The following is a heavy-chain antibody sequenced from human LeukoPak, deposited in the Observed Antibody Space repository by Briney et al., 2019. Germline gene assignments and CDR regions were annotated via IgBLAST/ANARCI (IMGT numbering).Heavy chain of an antibody. Sequence: GGSLRLSCAASGFTFTTYWMSWVRQAPGKGLEWVANISQDGTEKYYVDSVKGRFTVSRDNAKNSLSLQMNSLRVEDTAIYYCAKVAKYYYGSEIYYFFEHWGQGTPVAASS. CDR3: AKVAKYYYGSEIYYFFEH. V-gene: IGHV3-7*01. CDR1: GFTFTTYW. D-gene: IGHD3-10*01. CDR2: ISQDGTEK. J-gene: IGHJ4*02.